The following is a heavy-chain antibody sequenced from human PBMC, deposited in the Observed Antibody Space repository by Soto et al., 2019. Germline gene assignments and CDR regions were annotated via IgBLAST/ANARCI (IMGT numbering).Heavy chain of an antibody. Sequence: ASVKVSCKASGYTFTSYDINWVRQATGQGLEWMGWMNPNSGNTGYAQKLQGRVTMTRNTSISTAYMELSSLRSEDTAVYYCAIPELLWFGEFPNLFALSGQGTLVTVSA. D-gene: IGHD3-10*01. CDR1: GYTFTSYD. V-gene: IGHV1-8*01. CDR3: AIPELLWFGEFPNLFAL. J-gene: IGHJ5*02. CDR2: MNPNSGNT.